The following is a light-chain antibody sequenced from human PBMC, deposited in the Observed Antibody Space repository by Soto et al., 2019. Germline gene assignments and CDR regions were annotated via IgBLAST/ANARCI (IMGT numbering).Light chain of an antibody. CDR3: SSYTGASTLV. V-gene: IGLV2-14*01. J-gene: IGLJ2*01. Sequence: QSVLTQPASVSGSPGQSIIISCTGTSSDVGSYNYVSWYQQYPGKAPKVMIYEVSNRPSGVSNRFSGSKSGNTASLIISGLQAEDEADYYCSSYTGASTLVFGGGTKVTVL. CDR1: SSDVGSYNY. CDR2: EVS.